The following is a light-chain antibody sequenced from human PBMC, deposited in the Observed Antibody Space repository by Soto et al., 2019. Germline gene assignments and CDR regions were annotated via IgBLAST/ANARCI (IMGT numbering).Light chain of an antibody. V-gene: IGKV1-33*01. Sequence: DIQITQSPPTLSAAIVDIVSISCQASHDISNYLNWYQQRPGKAPKLLIYDASTLETGVPSRFRGSGYGTDFTLTITSLQPGDIATYYCQHCNDMPLTFGGGTKVDIK. J-gene: IGKJ4*01. CDR3: QHCNDMPLT. CDR2: DAS. CDR1: HDISNY.